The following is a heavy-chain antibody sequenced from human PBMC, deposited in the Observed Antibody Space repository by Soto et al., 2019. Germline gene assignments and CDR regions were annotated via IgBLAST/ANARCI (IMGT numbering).Heavy chain of an antibody. Sequence: QVQLQESGPRLVKPSESLSLTCGVSGGTVASSHWWSWVRQSPGRGLEWIGNVYHTGYTNFNPSLQSRVTFSVHKSNNQFSLRLTSVTDADTAVYFCAREIVTAGGNNYFDPWGPVTRVTVAS. CDR3: AREIVTAGGNNYFDP. CDR1: GGTVASSHW. J-gene: IGHJ5*02. D-gene: IGHD2-21*02. V-gene: IGHV4-4*02. CDR2: VYHTGYT.